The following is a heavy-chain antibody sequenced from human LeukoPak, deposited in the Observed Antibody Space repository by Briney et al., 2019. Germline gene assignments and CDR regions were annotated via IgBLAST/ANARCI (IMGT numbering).Heavy chain of an antibody. D-gene: IGHD1-26*01. Sequence: PSETLSLTCTVSGASISSGIHYWSWIRQPAGKGLEWIGRIFTSGSTNYNPSLKSRVIISLDTSKNQFSLKLTAADTAVYYCAGAVGASRDAFDIWGQGTMVTVSS. CDR3: AGAVGASRDAFDI. CDR1: GASISSGIHY. CDR2: IFTSGST. J-gene: IGHJ3*02. V-gene: IGHV4-61*02.